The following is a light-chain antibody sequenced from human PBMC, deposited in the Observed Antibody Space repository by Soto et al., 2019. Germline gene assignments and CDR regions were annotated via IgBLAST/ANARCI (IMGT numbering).Light chain of an antibody. CDR2: YVS. CDR3: SSYTSSSTRV. V-gene: IGLV2-14*01. Sequence: QSALTQPDSVSGSPGQPITISSTGTDSDVGGYNSVSWYQQHPGKAPKLMIYYVSDRPSGVSDRFSGSKSGNTASLTISGLQAEYEGDYYCSSYTSSSTRVFGGGTKLTVL. CDR1: DSDVGGYNS. J-gene: IGLJ3*02.